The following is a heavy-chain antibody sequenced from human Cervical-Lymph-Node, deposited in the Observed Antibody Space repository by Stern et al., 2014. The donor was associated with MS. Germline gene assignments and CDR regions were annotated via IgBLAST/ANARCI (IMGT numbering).Heavy chain of an antibody. CDR3: ATDGGHSYAGYYYYGLDG. D-gene: IGHD5-18*01. V-gene: IGHV1-24*01. CDR1: GYSLSALS. Sequence: QVQLVQSGAEVKKPGASVKVSCKVSGYSLSALSMHWVRQAPGKGLEWMGGFDHEDGETIYAQKFQCRVTMLEATATDTAYMELSSLRSEDTAVYYCATDGGHSYAGYYYYGLDGWGQGTTVTVSS. J-gene: IGHJ6*02. CDR2: FDHEDGET.